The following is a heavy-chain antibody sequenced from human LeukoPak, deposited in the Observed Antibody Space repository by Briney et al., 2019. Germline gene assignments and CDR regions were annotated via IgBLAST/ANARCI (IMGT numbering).Heavy chain of an antibody. J-gene: IGHJ4*02. Sequence: ASVKVSCKASGYSFTSNYIHWVRQAPGQGLEWMGMIYPRDGSTSYAQKFQGRVTVTKDTSTSTVHMELSGLRSEDTAVYYCARDQEAFDYWGQGTLVTVSS. CDR2: IYPRDGST. CDR1: GYSFTSNY. CDR3: ARDQEAFDY. V-gene: IGHV1-46*01.